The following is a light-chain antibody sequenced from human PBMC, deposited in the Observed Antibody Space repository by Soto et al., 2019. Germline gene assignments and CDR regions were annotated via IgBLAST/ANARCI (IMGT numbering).Light chain of an antibody. CDR2: AAS. J-gene: IGKJ2*01. Sequence: DVPMTQSPSSLFASLGDRGTNTFPGSQSISSYLNWYQQKPGKAPKLLIYAASSLQSGVPSRFSGSGSGTDFTLTISSLQPEDFATYYCQQSYSTPPTFGQGTKVDIK. CDR1: QSISSY. CDR3: QQSYSTPPT. V-gene: IGKV1-39*01.